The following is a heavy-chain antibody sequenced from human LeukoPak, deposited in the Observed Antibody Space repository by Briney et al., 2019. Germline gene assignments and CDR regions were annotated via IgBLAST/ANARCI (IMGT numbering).Heavy chain of an antibody. D-gene: IGHD3-10*01. Sequence: GGSLRLSCAASGFTFSSYAMSWVRQAPGKGLEWVSAISGSVGSTYYADSVKGRFTISRDNSKNTLYLQMNSLRAEDTAVYYCAKDVRLVRGVNYGSIIDYFDYWGQGTLVTVSS. CDR1: GFTFSSYA. V-gene: IGHV3-23*01. CDR3: AKDVRLVRGVNYGSIIDYFDY. J-gene: IGHJ4*02. CDR2: ISGSVGST.